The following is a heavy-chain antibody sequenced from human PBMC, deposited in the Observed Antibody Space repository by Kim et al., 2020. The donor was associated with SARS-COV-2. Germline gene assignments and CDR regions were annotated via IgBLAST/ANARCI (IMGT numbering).Heavy chain of an antibody. CDR3: ARSGNGYNAFGI. Sequence: GGSLRLSCAAYGLSFSDSYMNWVRQAPGKGLEWLSFISTRGESIFYADSVEGRFTISRDNAKNSLYLQMNYLRDEDTAVYYCARSGNGYNAFGIWGQGVLVTVSS. J-gene: IGHJ4*02. CDR2: ISTRGESI. V-gene: IGHV3-11*01. CDR1: GLSFSDSY. D-gene: IGHD5-12*01.